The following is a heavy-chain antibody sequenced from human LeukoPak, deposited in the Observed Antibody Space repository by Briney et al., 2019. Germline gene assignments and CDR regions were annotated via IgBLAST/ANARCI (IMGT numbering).Heavy chain of an antibody. D-gene: IGHD1-26*01. J-gene: IGHJ4*02. CDR2: INHSGST. CDR3: ATVANSGSYFGYYFDY. Sequence: PSETLSLTCAVYGGSFSGYYWSWIRQPPGKGLEWIGEINHSGSTNYNPSLKSRVTISVDTSRNQFSLKLSSVTAADTAVYYCATVANSGSYFGYYFDYWGQGTLVTVSS. CDR1: GGSFSGYY. V-gene: IGHV4-34*01.